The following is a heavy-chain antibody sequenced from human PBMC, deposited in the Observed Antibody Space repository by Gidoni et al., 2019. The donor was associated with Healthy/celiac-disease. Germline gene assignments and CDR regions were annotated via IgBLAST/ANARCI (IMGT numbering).Heavy chain of an antibody. CDR2: ISWNSGSI. J-gene: IGHJ5*02. CDR3: AKDTGGFLGINWFDP. V-gene: IGHV3-9*01. D-gene: IGHD3-3*01. CDR1: GFPLYDYA. Sequence: EVQLVESGGGLVQPGRSLRLSCAAAGFPLYDYAMHWVRQATGTGLEWVSGISWNSGSIGYADSVKGRLTISRDNAKNSLYLQMNSLRAEDTALYYCAKDTGGFLGINWFDPWGQGTLVTVSS.